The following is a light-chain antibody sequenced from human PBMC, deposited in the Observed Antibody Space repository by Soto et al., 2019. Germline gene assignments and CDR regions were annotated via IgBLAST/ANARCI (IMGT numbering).Light chain of an antibody. Sequence: QSVLTQPASVSGSPGQSITISCTGTSSDIGAYNYVSWFQQHPDKAPKLMIYEVTNRPSGVSNRFSGSKSGNAASLTISGLQAEEEAYYFCSSFTTSHTHIFGTGTKVTVL. CDR2: EVT. CDR3: SSFTTSHTHI. V-gene: IGLV2-14*01. J-gene: IGLJ1*01. CDR1: SSDIGAYNY.